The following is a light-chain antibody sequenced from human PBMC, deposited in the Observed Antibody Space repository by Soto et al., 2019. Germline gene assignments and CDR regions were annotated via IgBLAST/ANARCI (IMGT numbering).Light chain of an antibody. Sequence: DIVLTQSPGTLSLSPGERAALSCRASQSVSSSYLAWYQQKPGQAPRLLIYGASNRATGIADRFSGRGSGPDFTLTISRLEPEDCAVYYCEQHDNSPLTFGGGPKVDIK. J-gene: IGKJ4*01. V-gene: IGKV3-20*01. CDR1: QSVSSSY. CDR3: EQHDNSPLT. CDR2: GAS.